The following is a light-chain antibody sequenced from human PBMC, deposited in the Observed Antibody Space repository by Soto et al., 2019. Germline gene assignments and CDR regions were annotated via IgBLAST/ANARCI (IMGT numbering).Light chain of an antibody. CDR1: QSISFF. V-gene: IGKV1-39*01. CDR3: QEALNEPWT. CDR2: GAS. Sequence: DVRLTQSPSSLSASVGDRVTITCRANQSISFFLSWYQQRPGRAPKLLIYGASNLLSGVPSRFSGSRSGTEFTLVISSLQVDDFATYDCQEALNEPWTFGQGTKVEIK. J-gene: IGKJ1*01.